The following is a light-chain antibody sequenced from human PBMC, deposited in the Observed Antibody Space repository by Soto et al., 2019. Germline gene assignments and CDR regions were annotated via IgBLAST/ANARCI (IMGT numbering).Light chain of an antibody. V-gene: IGLV2-14*03. Sequence: QSALTQPASVSGSPGQSITISCTGTSSDVGGYDHVSWYQQHPGKAPKLRIYDVTVGPSGISPRFSGSKSDNTASLAVSGLQPEDEAYYYCSSYTNKDTLLFGGGTKLTVL. J-gene: IGLJ3*02. CDR1: SSDVGGYDH. CDR3: SSYTNKDTLL. CDR2: DVT.